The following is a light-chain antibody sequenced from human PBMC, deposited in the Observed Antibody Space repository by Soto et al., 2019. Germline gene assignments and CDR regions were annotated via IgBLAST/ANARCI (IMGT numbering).Light chain of an antibody. Sequence: QAVLTQSPSASASLGASVKLTCTLSSGHSSYAIAWHQQQPEKGPRYLMKLNSDGSHSKGDGIPDRFSGSSSGAERYLTISSLQSEDEADYYCQTWGTGIPWLFGGGTNLTVL. J-gene: IGLJ3*02. V-gene: IGLV4-69*01. CDR3: QTWGTGIPWL. CDR2: LNSDGSH. CDR1: SGHSSYA.